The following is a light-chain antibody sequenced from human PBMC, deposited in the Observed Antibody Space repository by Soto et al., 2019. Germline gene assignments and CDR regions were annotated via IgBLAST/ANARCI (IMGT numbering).Light chain of an antibody. V-gene: IGLV1-40*01. J-gene: IGLJ2*01. CDR1: SSNIGAGYD. CDR2: GNT. Sequence: QSVLTQPPSVSGAPGQRVTISCTGSSSNIGAGYDVHWYQQLPGRAPKRLIYGNTNRPSGVPDRFSGSKSGTSASLAITGPQSEDEADYYCLSFDSSLSVVFGGGTKLTVL. CDR3: LSFDSSLSVV.